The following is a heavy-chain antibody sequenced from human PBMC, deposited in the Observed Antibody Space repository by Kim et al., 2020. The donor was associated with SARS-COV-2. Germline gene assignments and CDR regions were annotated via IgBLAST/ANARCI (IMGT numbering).Heavy chain of an antibody. D-gene: IGHD3-9*01. CDR3: AREGALLRYFDWFGRFDP. Sequence: VKGRFTISRDNSKNTLDLKMTSLRAEDTAVYYCAREGALLRYFDWFGRFDPWGQGTLVTVSS. J-gene: IGHJ5*02. V-gene: IGHV3-30*07.